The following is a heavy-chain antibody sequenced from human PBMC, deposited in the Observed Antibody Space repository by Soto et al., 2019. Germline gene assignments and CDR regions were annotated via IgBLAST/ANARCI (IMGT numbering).Heavy chain of an antibody. Sequence: SETLSLTCTVSGGSISGYYWSWIRQPPGKGLEWIGYIYYSGTTSYNPSLNSRVTMSVDTSKNQFSLKVNSVTAADTAVYYCARESYYGSGATVVAYWGQGTLVTVSS. CDR1: GGSISGYY. V-gene: IGHV4-59*01. D-gene: IGHD3-10*01. CDR2: IYYSGTT. J-gene: IGHJ4*02. CDR3: ARESYYGSGATVVAY.